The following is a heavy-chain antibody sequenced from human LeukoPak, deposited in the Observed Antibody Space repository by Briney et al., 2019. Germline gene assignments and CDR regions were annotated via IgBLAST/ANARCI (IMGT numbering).Heavy chain of an antibody. CDR2: TRNKANSYST. V-gene: IGHV3-72*01. CDR1: GFNFSDHY. D-gene: IGHD2-2*01. CDR3: ARFVIVSAVGMDV. J-gene: IGHJ6*02. Sequence: GGSLRLSCAASGFNFSDHYMDWVRQAPGRGLEWVGRTRNKANSYSTGYAASVKGRFTISRDESKNSLYLQMNSLKTEDTAVYYCARFVIVSAVGMDVWGQGTTVTVSS.